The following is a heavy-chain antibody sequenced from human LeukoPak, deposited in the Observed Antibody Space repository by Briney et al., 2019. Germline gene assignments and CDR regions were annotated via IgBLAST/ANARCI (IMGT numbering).Heavy chain of an antibody. Sequence: GESLPVSRKGSGYSFTSHWIGWVRQMPGKGLEWMGIVNPDDSDTIYSPSFQGQVTISADESITTAYLQWSSLKASDTAMYYCARLRWPRGGRSSFDYWGQAALAAVSS. V-gene: IGHV5-51*01. J-gene: IGHJ4*02. CDR2: VNPDDSDT. CDR3: ARLRWPRGGRSSFDY. D-gene: IGHD3-10*01. CDR1: GYSFTSHW.